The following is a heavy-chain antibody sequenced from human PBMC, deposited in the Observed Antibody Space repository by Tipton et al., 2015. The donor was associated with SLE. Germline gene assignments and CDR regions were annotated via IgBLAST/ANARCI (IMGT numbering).Heavy chain of an antibody. D-gene: IGHD3-3*01. CDR1: GFTFSSYG. CDR3: AKVLEGFWSALGY. Sequence: ASGFTFSSYGMHWVRQAPGKGLEWVAFIRYDGSNKYYADSVKGRFTISRDNSKNTLYLQMNSLRAEDTAVYYCAKVLEGFWSALGYWGQGTLVTVSS. CDR2: IRYDGSNK. V-gene: IGHV3-30*02. J-gene: IGHJ4*02.